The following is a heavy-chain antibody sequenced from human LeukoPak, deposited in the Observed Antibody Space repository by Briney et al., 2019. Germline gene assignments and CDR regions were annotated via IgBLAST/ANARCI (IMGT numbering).Heavy chain of an antibody. CDR1: GFTVSSNY. CDR3: ATEIAAATSYYFDY. Sequence: GGSLRLSCAASGFTVSSNYMSWVRQAPGKGLEWVSVIYSGGSTYYADSVKGRFTISRDNSKNTLYLQMNSLRAGDTAVYYCATEIAAATSYYFDYWGQGTLVTVSS. CDR2: IYSGGST. J-gene: IGHJ4*02. D-gene: IGHD6-13*01. V-gene: IGHV3-66*01.